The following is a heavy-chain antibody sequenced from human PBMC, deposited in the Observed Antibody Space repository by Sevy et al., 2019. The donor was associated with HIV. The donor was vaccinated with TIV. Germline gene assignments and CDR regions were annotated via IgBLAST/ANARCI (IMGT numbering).Heavy chain of an antibody. V-gene: IGHV4-34*01. D-gene: IGHD2-2*01. CDR2: INHTGDL. Sequence: SETLSLTCAVYGGSFSGYYWNWIRQSPGKGLEWIGEINHTGDLKYNPSLKRRVTISVDASKNQVSLHPNSVTGADTAVYYCARGRQAYVVVVPSTVPFDYWGQGTLVTVSS. CDR3: ARGRQAYVVVVPSTVPFDY. CDR1: GGSFSGYY. J-gene: IGHJ4*02.